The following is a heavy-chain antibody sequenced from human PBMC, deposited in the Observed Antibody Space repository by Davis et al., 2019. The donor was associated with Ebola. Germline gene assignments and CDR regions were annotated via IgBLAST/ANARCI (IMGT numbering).Heavy chain of an antibody. Sequence: GESLKISCAASGFTFSGSAMHWVRQASGKGLEWVGRIRSKANSYATAYAASVKGRFTISRDDSKNTAYLQMNSLKTEDTAVYYCTTVEGIAAAVLGYGMDVWGQGTTVTVSS. CDR3: TTVEGIAAAVLGYGMDV. J-gene: IGHJ6*02. V-gene: IGHV3-73*01. D-gene: IGHD6-13*01. CDR2: IRSKANSYAT. CDR1: GFTFSGSA.